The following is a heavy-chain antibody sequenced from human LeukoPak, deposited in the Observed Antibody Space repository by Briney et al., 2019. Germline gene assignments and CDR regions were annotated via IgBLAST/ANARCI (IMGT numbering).Heavy chain of an antibody. J-gene: IGHJ4*02. CDR3: ARDRSGSSPFDY. Sequence: ASVKVSCKASGYKLTSHYIHWVRQAPGQGLEWMGIINPNSGDTVFAQKLQGRVTMTRDTSTSTVYMELSSLRSDDTAIYYCARDRSGSSPFDYWGQGTLVTISS. CDR2: INPNSGDT. V-gene: IGHV1-46*01. CDR1: GYKLTSHY. D-gene: IGHD1-26*01.